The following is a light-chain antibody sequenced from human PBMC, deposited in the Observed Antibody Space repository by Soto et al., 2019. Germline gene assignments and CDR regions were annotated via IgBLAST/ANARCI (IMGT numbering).Light chain of an antibody. Sequence: DIQMTQSPSTLSASVGDRVTITCRASQSISSWLAWYQQKPGKAPKLLIYHASNLRGGVPSRFSGGGSGTEFTLTISSLQPDDIATYSCQQYNSYSWTFGQGTKVDIK. CDR2: HAS. CDR3: QQYNSYSWT. V-gene: IGKV1-5*01. J-gene: IGKJ1*01. CDR1: QSISSW.